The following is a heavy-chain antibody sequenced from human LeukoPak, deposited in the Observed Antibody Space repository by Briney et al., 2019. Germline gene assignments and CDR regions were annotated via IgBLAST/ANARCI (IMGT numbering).Heavy chain of an antibody. Sequence: PSETLSLTCAVSGYSISSGSYWGWIRQPPGKGLEWIGSGYHTGSTLYNPSLKSRVSISVDTSKNQFSLKLSSVTAADTAVYYCARESTSGLPAVGFDFWGQGTLVTVSS. V-gene: IGHV4-38-2*02. CDR1: GYSISSGSY. J-gene: IGHJ4*02. CDR2: GYHTGST. CDR3: ARESTSGLPAVGFDF. D-gene: IGHD3-10*01.